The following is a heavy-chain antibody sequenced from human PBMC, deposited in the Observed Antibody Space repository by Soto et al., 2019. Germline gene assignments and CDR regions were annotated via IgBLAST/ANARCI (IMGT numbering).Heavy chain of an antibody. CDR3: ARGLTHYYDSSGYYGP. D-gene: IGHD3-22*01. J-gene: IGHJ5*02. V-gene: IGHV1-8*01. Sequence: ASVKVSCKASGYTFTSYDINWVGQATGQGLDWVVWMNPNSGNTGYAQKFQGRVPMTRNTSISTAYMELSSLRSEDTAVYYCARGLTHYYDSSGYYGPWGQGTLVTVPS. CDR1: GYTFTSYD. CDR2: MNPNSGNT.